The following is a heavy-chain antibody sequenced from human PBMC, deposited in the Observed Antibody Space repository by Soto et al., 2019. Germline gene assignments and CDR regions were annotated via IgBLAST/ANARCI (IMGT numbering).Heavy chain of an antibody. CDR2: IGTAGDT. CDR1: GFSFNNYD. Sequence: GSLRLYCAASGFSFNNYDMHWVRQATGKGLEWVSGIGTAGDTYYPDSVKGRFTISRENAKNSLYLQMNSLRAGDTAVYYCARGGPNWDYYFYGKDVWGQGTTVTVSS. D-gene: IGHD3-16*01. CDR3: ARGGPNWDYYFYGKDV. V-gene: IGHV3-13*04. J-gene: IGHJ6*02.